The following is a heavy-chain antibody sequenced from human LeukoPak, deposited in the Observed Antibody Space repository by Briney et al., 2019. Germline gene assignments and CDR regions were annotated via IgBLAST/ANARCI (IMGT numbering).Heavy chain of an antibody. CDR3: ASTSGSYRFDP. CDR1: GFTYSSYW. V-gene: IGHV3-74*01. D-gene: IGHD1-26*01. Sequence: GGSLRLSCAASGFTYSSYWMHWVRQAPGKGLVWVSRINNDGSRTTYADSVKGRFTISIDNAKNTLYLQMNSLRAEDTAVYYCASTSGSYRFDPWGQGTLVTVSS. CDR2: INNDGSRT. J-gene: IGHJ5*02.